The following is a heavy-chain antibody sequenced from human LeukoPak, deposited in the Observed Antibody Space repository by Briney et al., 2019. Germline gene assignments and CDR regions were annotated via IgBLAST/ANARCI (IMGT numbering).Heavy chain of an antibody. J-gene: IGHJ4*02. CDR2: IYYSGST. V-gene: IGHV4-59*08. D-gene: IGHD6-19*01. Sequence: KPSETLSLTCTVSGGSVSSYYWSWIRQPPGKGLEWIGYIYYSGSTTYNPSLKSRVTISVDTSKNQFSLNMYSVTAADAAVYYCVRRAVPENYFDYWGQGTLVTVSS. CDR3: VRRAVPENYFDY. CDR1: GGSVSSYY.